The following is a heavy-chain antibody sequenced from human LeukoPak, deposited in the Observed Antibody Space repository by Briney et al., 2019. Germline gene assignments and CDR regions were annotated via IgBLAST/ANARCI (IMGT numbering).Heavy chain of an antibody. V-gene: IGHV3-21*01. J-gene: IGHJ4*02. CDR1: GFTFSSYS. CDR2: ISSSSGYI. Sequence: PGGSLRLSCAASGFTFSSYSMNWVRQAPGKGLEWVSSISSSSGYIYYADSVKGRFTISRDNAKNSLYLQMNSLRAEDTAVYYCARDSSGWLDYWGQGTLVTVSS. CDR3: ARDSSGWLDY. D-gene: IGHD6-19*01.